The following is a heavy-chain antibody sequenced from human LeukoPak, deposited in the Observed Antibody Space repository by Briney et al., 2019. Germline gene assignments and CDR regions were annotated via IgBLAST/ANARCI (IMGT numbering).Heavy chain of an antibody. Sequence: GSLRLSCAASGFTFRSYGMHWVRRAPGKGLEWVAVISYDGSNKYYADSVKGRFTISRDNSKNTLYLQMNSLRAEDTAVYYCATARQYSNSWYSDYWGQGTLVTVSS. J-gene: IGHJ4*02. CDR1: GFTFRSYG. V-gene: IGHV3-30*03. CDR3: ATARQYSNSWYSDY. CDR2: ISYDGSNK. D-gene: IGHD6-13*01.